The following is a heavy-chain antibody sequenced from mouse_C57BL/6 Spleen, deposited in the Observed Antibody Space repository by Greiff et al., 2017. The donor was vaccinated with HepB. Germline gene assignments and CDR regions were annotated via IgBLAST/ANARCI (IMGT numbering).Heavy chain of an antibody. Sequence: QVQLQQSGAELVRPGASVTLSCKASGYTFTDYEMHWVKQTPVHGLEWIGAIDPETGGTAYNQKFKGKAILTADKSSSTAYMELRSLTSEDSAVYYCTRRRRDYVPFAYWGQGTLVTVSA. CDR2: IDPETGGT. D-gene: IGHD1-1*01. CDR1: GYTFTDYE. CDR3: TRRRRDYVPFAY. V-gene: IGHV1-15*01. J-gene: IGHJ3*01.